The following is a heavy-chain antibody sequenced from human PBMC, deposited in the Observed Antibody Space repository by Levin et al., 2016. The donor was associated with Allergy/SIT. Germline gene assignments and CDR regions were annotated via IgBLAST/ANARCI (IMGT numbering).Heavy chain of an antibody. CDR3: ARHTGRGGWYLFDY. V-gene: IGHV4-59*08. J-gene: IGHJ4*02. D-gene: IGHD6-19*01. Sequence: WIRQPPGKGLEWIGYIYYSGSTNYNPSLKSRVTISVDTSKNQFSLKLSSVTAADTAVYYCARHTGRGGWYLFDYWGQGTLVTVSS. CDR2: IYYSGST.